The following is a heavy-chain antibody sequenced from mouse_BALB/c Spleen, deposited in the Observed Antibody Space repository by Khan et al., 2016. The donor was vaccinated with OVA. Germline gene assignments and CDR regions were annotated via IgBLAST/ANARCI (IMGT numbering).Heavy chain of an antibody. V-gene: IGHV3-2*02. CDR1: GYSITSDYA. CDR3: ARIYGGDFDY. J-gene: IGHJ2*01. D-gene: IGHD1-1*01. Sequence: EVQLQESGPGLVKPSQSLSLTCTVTGYSITSDYAWNWIRQFPGNKLEWMGYISYSGNTKYNHSLKSRISITRDTSKNQFFLQLNYVTTEDTATYYWARIYGGDFDYWGQGTTLTVSS. CDR2: ISYSGNT.